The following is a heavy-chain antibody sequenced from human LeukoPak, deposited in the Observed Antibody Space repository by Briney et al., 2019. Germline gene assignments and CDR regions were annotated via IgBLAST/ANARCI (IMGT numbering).Heavy chain of an antibody. V-gene: IGHV1-69*05. J-gene: IGHJ4*02. CDR2: IIPIFGTA. CDR3: ARDGPDSGSYSPLDY. Sequence: ASVKVSCKASGGTFSSYAISWVRQAPGQGLEWMGGIIPIFGTANYAQKFQGRVTITTDESTSTAYMELSSLRSEDAAVYYCARDGPDSGSYSPLDYWGQGTLVTVSS. D-gene: IGHD1-26*01. CDR1: GGTFSSYA.